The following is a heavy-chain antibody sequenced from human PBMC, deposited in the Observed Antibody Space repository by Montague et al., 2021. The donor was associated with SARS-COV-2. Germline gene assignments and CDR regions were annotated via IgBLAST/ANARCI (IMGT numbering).Heavy chain of an antibody. CDR3: ARHSWDYTIFGVVIYYMDV. CDR1: GGSISSSSHY. Sequence: SETLSLTCTVSGGSISSSSHYWGWIRQPPGKGLEWIGSIYYSGSTYYNPSLKSRVTISVDTSKNQFSLKLSSVTAADTAVFYCARHSWDYTIFGVVIYYMDVWGKGTPVTVSS. V-gene: IGHV4-39*01. J-gene: IGHJ6*03. D-gene: IGHD3-3*01. CDR2: IYYSGST.